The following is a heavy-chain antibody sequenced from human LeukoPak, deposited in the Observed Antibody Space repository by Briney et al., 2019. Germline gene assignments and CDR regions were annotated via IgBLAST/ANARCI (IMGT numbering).Heavy chain of an antibody. J-gene: IGHJ4*02. Sequence: GGSLRLSCAASGFTFSSYWMHWVRQAPGKGLVWVSRINSDGSSTNYADSLKGRFTISRDNAKNTLYLQMNGLRAEDTAVYYCASLAANGGQSDFWGQGTLVTVSS. V-gene: IGHV3-74*01. CDR2: INSDGSST. CDR3: ASLAANGGQSDF. D-gene: IGHD4-23*01. CDR1: GFTFSSYW.